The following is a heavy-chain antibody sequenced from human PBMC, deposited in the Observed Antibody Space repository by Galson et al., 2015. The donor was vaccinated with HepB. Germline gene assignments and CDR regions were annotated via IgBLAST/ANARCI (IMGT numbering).Heavy chain of an antibody. CDR1: GFTFSGSA. CDR2: IRSKANSYAT. CDR3: TRRVAVAGPLFDY. Sequence: SLRLSCAASGFTFSGSAMHWVRQASGKGLEWVGRIRSKANSYATAYAASVKGRFTISRDDSKNTAYLQMNSLKTEDTAVYYCTRRVAVAGPLFDYWGQGTLVTVSS. D-gene: IGHD6-19*01. V-gene: IGHV3-73*01. J-gene: IGHJ4*02.